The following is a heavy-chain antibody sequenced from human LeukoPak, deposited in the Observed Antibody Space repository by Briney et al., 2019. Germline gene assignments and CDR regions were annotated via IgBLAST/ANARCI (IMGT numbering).Heavy chain of an antibody. CDR2: ISSSSTTI. D-gene: IGHD1-7*01. CDR1: GFTSSTYN. V-gene: IGHV3-48*04. Sequence: GGSLRLSCAASGFTSSTYNMNWVRQAPGKGLEWVSYISSSSTTIYYADSVKGRFTISRDNAKNSLYLQMNSLRAEDTAIYYCAREDDWNYEDYWGQGTLVTVSS. J-gene: IGHJ4*02. CDR3: AREDDWNYEDY.